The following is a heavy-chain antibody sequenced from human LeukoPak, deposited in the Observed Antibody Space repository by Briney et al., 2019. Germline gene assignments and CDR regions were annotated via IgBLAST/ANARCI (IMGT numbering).Heavy chain of an antibody. J-gene: IGHJ3*02. D-gene: IGHD5-18*01. V-gene: IGHV3-11*05. CDR1: GFTFSDYY. CDR2: ISSSSSYT. Sequence: GGSLRLSCAASGFTFSDYYMSWIRQAPGKGLEWVPYISSSSSYTNYADSVKGRFTISRDNAKNSLYLQMNSLRAEDTAVYYCAREPIQLWLRGAFDIWGQGTMVTVSS. CDR3: AREPIQLWLRGAFDI.